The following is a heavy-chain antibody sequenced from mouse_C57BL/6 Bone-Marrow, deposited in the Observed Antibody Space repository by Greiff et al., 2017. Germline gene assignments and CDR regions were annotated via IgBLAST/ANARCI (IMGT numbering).Heavy chain of an antibody. Sequence: EVKLMESGGGLVQPGGSLKLSCAASGFTFSDYYMYWVRQTPEKRLEWVAYISNGGGSTYYPDTVKGRFTISRDNAKNTLYLQMSRLKSEDTAMYYCASVVTTRGYYAMDYWGQGTSVTVSS. D-gene: IGHD2-2*01. V-gene: IGHV5-12*01. J-gene: IGHJ4*01. CDR1: GFTFSDYY. CDR3: ASVVTTRGYYAMDY. CDR2: ISNGGGST.